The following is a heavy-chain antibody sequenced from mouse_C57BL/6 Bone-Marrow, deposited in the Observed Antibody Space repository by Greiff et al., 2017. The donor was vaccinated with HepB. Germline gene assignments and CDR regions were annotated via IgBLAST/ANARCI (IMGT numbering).Heavy chain of an antibody. Sequence: VQLKESGPELVKPGASVKIPCKASGYTFTDYNMDWVKQSHGKSLEWIGDINPNNGGTIYNQKFKGKATLTVDKSSSTAYMQLSSLTSEDSAVYYCAYDYGGFAYWGQGTLVTVSA. D-gene: IGHD2-4*01. CDR1: GYTFTDYN. V-gene: IGHV1-18*01. CDR3: AYDYGGFAY. CDR2: INPNNGGT. J-gene: IGHJ3*01.